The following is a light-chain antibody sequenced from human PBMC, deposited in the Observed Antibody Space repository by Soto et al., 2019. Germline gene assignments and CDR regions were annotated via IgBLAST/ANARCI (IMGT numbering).Light chain of an antibody. CDR3: QQYGSSPWT. CDR1: QSVSSSF. V-gene: IGKV3-20*01. Sequence: EIVLTQSPGTLSLSPGEGATLSCRASQSVSSSFLAWYQQKPGQAPRLLIYGASSRAPGIPDRFRGSASGTDFTLTISRLEPEDFALYYCQQYGSSPWTFGQGNKGEIK. CDR2: GAS. J-gene: IGKJ1*01.